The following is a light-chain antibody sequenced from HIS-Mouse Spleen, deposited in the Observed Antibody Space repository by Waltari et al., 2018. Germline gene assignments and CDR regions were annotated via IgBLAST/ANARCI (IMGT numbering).Light chain of an antibody. CDR2: DDS. Sequence: SYVLTQPPSVSVAPGKTARITCGGNNIGSKSVHWYQQKPGQAPVLVVYDDSDGPSGIPERFSGSNAGNTATLTIGRVEAGDEADYYCQVWDSSSDHVVFGGGTKLTVL. CDR1: NIGSKS. V-gene: IGLV3-21*03. J-gene: IGLJ2*01. CDR3: QVWDSSSDHVV.